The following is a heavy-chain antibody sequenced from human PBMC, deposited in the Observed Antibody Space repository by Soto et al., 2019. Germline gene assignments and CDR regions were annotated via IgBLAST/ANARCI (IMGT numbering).Heavy chain of an antibody. J-gene: IGHJ5*02. CDR2: ISYDGSNK. D-gene: IGHD2-15*01. V-gene: IGHV3-30-3*01. CDR1: GFTFSSYA. Sequence: GGSLRLSCAASGFTFSSYAMHWVRQAPGKGLEWVAVISYDGSNKYYADSVKGRFTISRDNSKNTLYLQMNSLRAEDTAVYYCARGDGYCSGGSCKQGWFDPWGQGTLVTVSS. CDR3: ARGDGYCSGGSCKQGWFDP.